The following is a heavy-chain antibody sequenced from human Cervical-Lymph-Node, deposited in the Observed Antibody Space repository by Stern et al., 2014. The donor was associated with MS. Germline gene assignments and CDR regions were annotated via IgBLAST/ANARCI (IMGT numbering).Heavy chain of an antibody. CDR1: GYTFTSYG. CDR2: ISAYTGNT. Sequence: QVQLVQSGAEVKKPGASVKVSCKASGYTFTSYGISWVRQAPGKGLEWMGWISAYTGNTNYAQKLKGRVTMTTDTSTSTAYMELRSLRSDGTAVYYCARSDSSGYPPDYWGQGTLVTVSS. D-gene: IGHD3-22*01. CDR3: ARSDSSGYPPDY. J-gene: IGHJ4*02. V-gene: IGHV1-18*04.